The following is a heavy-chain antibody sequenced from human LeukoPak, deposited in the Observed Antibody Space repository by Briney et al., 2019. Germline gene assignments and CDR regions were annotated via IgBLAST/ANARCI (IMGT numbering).Heavy chain of an antibody. CDR1: GGSISTYY. J-gene: IGHJ4*02. V-gene: IGHV4-59*08. CDR3: ARQKGYSSGWYFDY. D-gene: IGHD6-19*01. Sequence: PSETLSLSCTVSGGSISTYYWSWIRQPPGKGLEWIGYISYTVTSNYNPSLKSRVTISVDTSKNHFSLKLSSVTAADTAVYYCARQKGYSSGWYFDYWGQGALVTVSS. CDR2: ISYTVTS.